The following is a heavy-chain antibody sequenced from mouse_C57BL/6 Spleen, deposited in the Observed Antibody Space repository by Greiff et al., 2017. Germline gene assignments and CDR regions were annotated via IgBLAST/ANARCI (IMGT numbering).Heavy chain of an antibody. J-gene: IGHJ1*03. CDR3: ARDYGPYWYFDV. Sequence: EVKLQQSGPELVKPGASVKISCKASGYTFTDYYMNWVKQSHGKSLEWIGDINPNNGGTSYNQKFKGKATLTVDKSSSTAYMELRSLTSEDSAVYYCARDYGPYWYFDVWGTGTTVTVSS. CDR1: GYTFTDYY. V-gene: IGHV1-26*01. D-gene: IGHD1-1*02. CDR2: INPNNGGT.